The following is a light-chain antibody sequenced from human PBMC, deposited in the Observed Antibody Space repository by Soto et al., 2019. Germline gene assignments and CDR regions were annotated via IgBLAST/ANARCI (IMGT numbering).Light chain of an antibody. Sequence: QSVLTQPPSASGTPGQRVTISCSGSSSNIGSNTVNWYQQLPGTAPKVLIYNNNQRPSGVPDRFSGSKSGTSASLAISGLQSEDEADYYCAAWDGSLGGVVFGGGTKLTVL. CDR1: SSNIGSNT. J-gene: IGLJ2*01. CDR3: AAWDGSLGGVV. CDR2: NNN. V-gene: IGLV1-44*01.